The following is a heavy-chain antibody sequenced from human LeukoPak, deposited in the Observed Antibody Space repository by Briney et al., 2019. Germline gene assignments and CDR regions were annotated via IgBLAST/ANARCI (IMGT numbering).Heavy chain of an antibody. CDR1: GFTFSSYE. CDR2: INSDGSST. CDR3: ARDPDHYAIRYFDWLLDY. J-gene: IGHJ4*02. V-gene: IGHV3-74*01. Sequence: GGSLRLSCAASGFTFSSYEMNWVRQAPGKGLVWVSRINSDGSSTSYADSVKGRFTISRDNAKNTLYLQMNSLRAEDTAVYYCARDPDHYAIRYFDWLLDYWGQGTLVTVSS. D-gene: IGHD3-9*01.